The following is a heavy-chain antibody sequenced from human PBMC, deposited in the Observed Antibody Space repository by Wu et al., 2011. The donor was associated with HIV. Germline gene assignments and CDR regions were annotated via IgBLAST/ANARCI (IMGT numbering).Heavy chain of an antibody. Sequence: AEVKKPGASVKVSCKASGYSFTSYDINWVRQATGQGLEWMGWMNPNSGNTDYAQKFQGRVTMTRNTSISTAYMELSSLRSEDTAVYYCARSGEAAAHYYYYLNIWGEGTTVTVSS. CDR2: MNPNSGNT. J-gene: IGHJ6*03. CDR1: GYSFTSYD. CDR3: ARSGEAAAHYYYYLNI. V-gene: IGHV1-8*02. D-gene: IGHD2-21*01.